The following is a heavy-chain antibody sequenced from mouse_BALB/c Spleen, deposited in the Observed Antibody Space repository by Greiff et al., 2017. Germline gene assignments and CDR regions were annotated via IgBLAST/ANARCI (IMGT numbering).Heavy chain of an antibody. Sequence: QVQLQQSAAELARPGASVKMSCKASGYTFTSYTMHWVKQRPGQGLEWIGYINPSSGYTEYNQKFKDKTTLTADKSSSTAYMQLSSLTSEDSAVYYCARSSGYHDGDYWGQGTSVTVSS. CDR1: GYTFTSYT. CDR3: ARSSGYHDGDY. D-gene: IGHD1-1*01. V-gene: IGHV1-4*02. CDR2: INPSSGYT. J-gene: IGHJ4*01.